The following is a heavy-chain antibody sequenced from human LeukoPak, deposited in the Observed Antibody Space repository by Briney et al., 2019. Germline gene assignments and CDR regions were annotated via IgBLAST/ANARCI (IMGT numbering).Heavy chain of an antibody. CDR2: IYYNGVA. Sequence: SETLSLTCTVSGASISSGGYFWSWIRQRPGQGLEWIAYIYYNGVASYNSSLKSRVTISVDTSKNQFSLKLSSVTAADTAVYYCARKRLRRGYYFDYWGQGTLVTVSS. V-gene: IGHV4-31*03. CDR1: GASISSGGYF. CDR3: ARKRLRRGYYFDY. D-gene: IGHD2-21*01. J-gene: IGHJ4*02.